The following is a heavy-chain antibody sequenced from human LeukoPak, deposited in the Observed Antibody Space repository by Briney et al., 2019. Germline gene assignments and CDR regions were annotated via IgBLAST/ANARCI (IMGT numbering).Heavy chain of an antibody. Sequence: SETLSLTCAIYGGSFSGYYWSWIRQPPGKGLEWIGEINHSGSTNYNPSLKSRVTISVDTSKNQFSLKLSSVTAADTAVYYCARRGWHGVNPWGQGTLVTVSS. CDR2: INHSGST. J-gene: IGHJ5*02. V-gene: IGHV4-34*01. CDR3: ARRGWHGVNP. D-gene: IGHD6-19*01. CDR1: GGSFSGYY.